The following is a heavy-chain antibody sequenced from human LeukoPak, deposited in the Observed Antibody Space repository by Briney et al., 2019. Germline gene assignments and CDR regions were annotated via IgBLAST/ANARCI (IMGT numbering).Heavy chain of an antibody. CDR3: ASSSGYYNADDY. V-gene: IGHV3-7*03. J-gene: IGHJ4*02. Sequence: PGGSLRLSCAASGFTFSSYWMSWVRQAPGKGLEWVANIKQDGSEKYYVDSVKGRFTISRDNAKNSLYLQMNSLRSEDTAVYYCASSSGYYNADDYWGQGTLVTVSS. CDR2: IKQDGSEK. D-gene: IGHD3-22*01. CDR1: GFTFSSYW.